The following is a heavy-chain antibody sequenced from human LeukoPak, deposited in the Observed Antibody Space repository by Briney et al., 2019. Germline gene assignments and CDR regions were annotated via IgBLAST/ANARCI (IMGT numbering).Heavy chain of an antibody. CDR2: ISSSGSTI. CDR3: ARDWSRGSGSHYYIDV. CDR1: GFTFSDYY. Sequence: GGSLRLSCAASGFTFSDYYMSWVRQAPGKGLEWVSYISSSGSTIYYADSVKGRFTISRDNAKNSLYLQMNSLRAEDTAVYYCARDWSRGSGSHYYIDVGGKGTTVTVS. V-gene: IGHV3-11*01. D-gene: IGHD3-10*01. J-gene: IGHJ6*03.